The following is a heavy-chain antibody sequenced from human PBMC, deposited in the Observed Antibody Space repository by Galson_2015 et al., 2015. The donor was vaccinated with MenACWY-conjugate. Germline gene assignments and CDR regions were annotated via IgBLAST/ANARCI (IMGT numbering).Heavy chain of an antibody. CDR2: IDPKSGGA. V-gene: IGHV1-2*02. CDR1: GYPFTAYF. D-gene: IGHD2-2*01. CDR3: TRDRHPPSAPFDY. Sequence: SVKVSCKASGYPFTAYFIHWVRQAPGQGLQWMGWIDPKSGGANYAQNFQARVTMTRDTSISTAYMDLSSLRSDDTAVYYCTRDRHPPSAPFDYWGQGTLVTVSS. J-gene: IGHJ4*02.